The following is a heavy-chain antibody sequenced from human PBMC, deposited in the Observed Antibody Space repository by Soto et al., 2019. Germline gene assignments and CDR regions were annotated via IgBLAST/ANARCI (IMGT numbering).Heavy chain of an antibody. V-gene: IGHV3-30*18. J-gene: IGHJ4*02. CDR1: GFTFSSYG. CDR3: AKDRGGDCPDNSCYFGADY. CDR2: ISDTGSSH. Sequence: PGGSLRLSXVGSGFTFSSYGMHWVRQAPGKGLECVAVISDTGSSHYYAASVEGRFTISRENSKNTLSLHMDRLRVEDTAVYYCAKDRGGDCPDNSCYFGADYWGRGTPVTVSS. D-gene: IGHD2-2*01.